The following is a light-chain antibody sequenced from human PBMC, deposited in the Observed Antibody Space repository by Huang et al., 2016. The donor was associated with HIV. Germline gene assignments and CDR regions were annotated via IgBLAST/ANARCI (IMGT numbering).Light chain of an antibody. CDR1: QRVCNW. Sequence: DIQMTQSPSTLSASVGDRVTISCRARQRVCNWLAWYQQKPGQAPKLLIYTASTLQKGVPSRFGGSVSETEFTLTINSLQPDDFATYYCQQYNRFYTFGQGTRLDIK. J-gene: IGKJ2*01. CDR3: QQYNRFYT. CDR2: TAS. V-gene: IGKV1-5*03.